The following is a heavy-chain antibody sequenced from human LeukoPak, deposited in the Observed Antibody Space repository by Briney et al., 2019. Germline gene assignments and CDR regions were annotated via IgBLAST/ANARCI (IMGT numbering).Heavy chain of an antibody. Sequence: GASVKVSCKASGGTFTSYAISWVRQAPGQGLEWMGGIIPIFGAANYAQKFQGRVTITADKSTSTVYMELSSLRSEDTAVYYCAREIGPRQLHLWGSAFDYWGQGTLVTVSS. CDR2: IIPIFGAA. CDR3: AREIGPRQLHLWGSAFDY. CDR1: GGTFTSYA. D-gene: IGHD5-18*01. J-gene: IGHJ4*02. V-gene: IGHV1-69*06.